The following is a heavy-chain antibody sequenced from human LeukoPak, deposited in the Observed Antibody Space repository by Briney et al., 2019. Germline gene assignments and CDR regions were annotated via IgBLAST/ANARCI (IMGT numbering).Heavy chain of an antibody. D-gene: IGHD4-23*01. CDR1: GGSISSYSYY. V-gene: IGHV4-39*07. CDR3: ARGAYGGVGY. J-gene: IGHJ4*02. Sequence: SETLSLTCTVSGGSISSYSYYWGWIRQPPGKGLEWIGSMYHNGSTYYNPSLKSRVTMSVDTSKNQFSLKLSSVTAADTAVYYCARGAYGGVGYWGQGTLVTVSS. CDR2: MYHNGST.